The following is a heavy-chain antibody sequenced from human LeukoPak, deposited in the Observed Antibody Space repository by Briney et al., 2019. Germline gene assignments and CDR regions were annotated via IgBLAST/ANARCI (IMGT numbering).Heavy chain of an antibody. Sequence: PSETLSLTRTVSGGSISSGGYYWSWIRQHPGKGLEWIGYIYYSGSTYYNPSLKSRVTILVDTSKNQFSLKLSSVTAADTAVYYCARERPSYYGMDVWGKGTTVTVSS. CDR2: IYYSGST. V-gene: IGHV4-31*03. CDR3: ARERPSYYGMDV. J-gene: IGHJ6*04. CDR1: GGSISSGGYY.